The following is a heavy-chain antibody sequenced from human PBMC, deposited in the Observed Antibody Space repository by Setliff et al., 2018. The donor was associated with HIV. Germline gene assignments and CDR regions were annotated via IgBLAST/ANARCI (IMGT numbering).Heavy chain of an antibody. D-gene: IGHD3-9*01. J-gene: IGHJ4*02. CDR1: GFTFSTSN. V-gene: IGHV3-21*01. CDR2: ITSSSSNI. Sequence: GGSLRLSCAASGFTFSTSNMNWVRQAPGKGLEWVSSITSSSSNIYYADSVKGRFTISRDNAKNLLYLLLNTLRADDTAVYYCARAGHFDWLLPFDYWGQGTLVTVSS. CDR3: ARAGHFDWLLPFDY.